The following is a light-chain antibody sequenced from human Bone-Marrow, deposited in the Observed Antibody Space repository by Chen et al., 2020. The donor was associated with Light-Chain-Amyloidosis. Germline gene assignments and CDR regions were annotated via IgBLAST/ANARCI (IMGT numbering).Light chain of an antibody. CDR2: RET. Sequence: SYELTQPPSVSVSPGQTARITCAGAEWTRQYAYWYKQKPGQAPVLGIHRETERPSGISERFSGSNSGSTATLSICVVQAAHEAVYDCQSADSSGTYEVICGGVTKRTV. CDR3: QSADSSGTYEVI. V-gene: IGLV3-25*03. J-gene: IGLJ2*01. CDR1: EWTRQY.